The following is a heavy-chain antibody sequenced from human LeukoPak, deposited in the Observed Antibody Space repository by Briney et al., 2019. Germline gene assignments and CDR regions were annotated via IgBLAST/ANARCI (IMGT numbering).Heavy chain of an antibody. CDR2: INSDGSST. CDR1: GFTFSSYW. CDR3: ARFSGWCQGAFDI. D-gene: IGHD6-19*01. J-gene: IGHJ3*02. Sequence: GGSLRLSCAASGFTFSSYWMHWVRQAPGKGLVYVSRINSDGSSTSYADTVKGRFTISRDNSKNTLYLQMNSLRAEDTAVYYCARFSGWCQGAFDIWGQGTMVTVSS. V-gene: IGHV3-74*01.